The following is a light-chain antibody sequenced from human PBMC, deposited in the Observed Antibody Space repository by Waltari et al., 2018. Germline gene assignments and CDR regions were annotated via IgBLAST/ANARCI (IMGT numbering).Light chain of an antibody. CDR1: QSVLSYY. Sequence: EIVLTQSPGTLSLSPGERATLSCRASQSVLSYYLAWYQQKPGQAPRLLIYGASSRTTGIPDRFSGSGSGTDFTLTISRLEPEDFAVYYCQQYGASANTFGQGTRLEIK. CDR2: GAS. CDR3: QQYGASANT. V-gene: IGKV3-20*01. J-gene: IGKJ5*01.